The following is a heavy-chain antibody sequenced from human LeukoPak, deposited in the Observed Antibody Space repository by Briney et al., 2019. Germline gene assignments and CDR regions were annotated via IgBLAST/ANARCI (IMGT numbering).Heavy chain of an antibody. CDR1: GFTVSDNY. J-gene: IGHJ3*02. CDR2: IYSAGAT. Sequence: PGGSLRLSCEASGFTVSDNYMTWVRQAPGKGLEWVSSIYSAGATHYAESVKGRFTISRDNSKNTLYLQMNSLRAEDMAVYYCARIEWERLGRAFDIWGQGTMVTVSS. V-gene: IGHV3-53*01. D-gene: IGHD1-26*01. CDR3: ARIEWERLGRAFDI.